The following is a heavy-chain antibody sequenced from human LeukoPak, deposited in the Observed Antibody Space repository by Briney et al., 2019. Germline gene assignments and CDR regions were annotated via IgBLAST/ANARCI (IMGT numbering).Heavy chain of an antibody. Sequence: SQTLSLTCTVSGGSISSGSYYWSWIRQPDGKGLEWIGRIYTSGSTNYNPSLKSRVTISVDTSKNQFSLKLSSVTAADTAVYYCATDGGNSYYYYYMDVWGKGTTVTVSS. CDR3: ATDGGNSYYYYYMDV. CDR1: GGSISSGSYY. V-gene: IGHV4-61*02. D-gene: IGHD4-23*01. CDR2: IYTSGST. J-gene: IGHJ6*03.